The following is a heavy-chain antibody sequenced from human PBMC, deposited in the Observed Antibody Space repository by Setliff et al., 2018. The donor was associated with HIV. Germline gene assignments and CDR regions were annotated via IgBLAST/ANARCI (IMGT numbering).Heavy chain of an antibody. D-gene: IGHD3-10*01. CDR3: ARHLRETYYYGSGSPGVAFDI. J-gene: IGHJ3*02. CDR2: IYPDDSDT. CDR1: GTSFTTYR. Sequence: PGESLKISCKGSGTSFTTYRIGWVRQMPGKGLEWMGIIYPDDSDTRYNTSFQGQVTISADKSINTAYLQWSSLRASDTAMYYCARHLRETYYYGSGSPGVAFDIWGQGTMVTVSS. V-gene: IGHV5-51*01.